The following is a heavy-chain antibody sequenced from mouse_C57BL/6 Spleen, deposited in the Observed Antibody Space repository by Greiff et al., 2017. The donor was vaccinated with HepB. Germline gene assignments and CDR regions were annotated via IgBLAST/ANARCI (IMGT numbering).Heavy chain of an antibody. V-gene: IGHV1-81*01. CDR2: IYPRSGNT. Sequence: VQLQQSGAELARPGASVKLSCKASGYTFTSYGISWVKQRTGQGLEWIGEIYPRSGNTYYNEKFKGKATLTADKSSSTAYMELRSLTSEDSAVYDCARPNRDVRYFDVWGTGTTVTVSS. CDR1: GYTFTSYG. J-gene: IGHJ1*03. D-gene: IGHD4-1*01. CDR3: ARPNRDVRYFDV.